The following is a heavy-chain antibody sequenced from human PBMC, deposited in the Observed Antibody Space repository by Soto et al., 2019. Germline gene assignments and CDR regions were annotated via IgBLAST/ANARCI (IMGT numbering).Heavy chain of an antibody. Sequence: GGSRRLSWAASGFTFSSYGMSWVREAPGKGLEWVSAISGSGGSTYYADSVKGRFTISRDNSKNTLYLQMNSLRAEDTAVYYCAKVQLWPYGMDVWGQGTTVTVSS. D-gene: IGHD5-18*01. V-gene: IGHV3-23*01. CDR3: AKVQLWPYGMDV. CDR2: ISGSGGST. J-gene: IGHJ6*02. CDR1: GFTFSSYG.